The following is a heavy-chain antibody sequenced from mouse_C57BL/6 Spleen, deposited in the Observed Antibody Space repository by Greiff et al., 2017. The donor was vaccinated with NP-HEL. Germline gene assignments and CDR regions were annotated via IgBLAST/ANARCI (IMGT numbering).Heavy chain of an antibody. CDR1: GYTFTDYN. V-gene: IGHV1-18*01. D-gene: IGHD2-1*01. CDR2: INPNNGGT. CDR3: ARKSSPNIYYGNPWYFDV. J-gene: IGHJ1*03. Sequence: EVQLQQSGPELVKPGASVKIPCKASGYTFTDYNMDWVKQSHGKSLEWIGDINPNNGGTIYNQKFKGKATLTVDKSSSTAYMELRSLTSEDTAVYYCARKSSPNIYYGNPWYFDVWGTGTTVTVSS.